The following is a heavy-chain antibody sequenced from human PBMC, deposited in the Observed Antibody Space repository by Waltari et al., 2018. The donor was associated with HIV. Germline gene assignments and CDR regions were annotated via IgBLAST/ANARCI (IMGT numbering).Heavy chain of an antibody. J-gene: IGHJ4*02. D-gene: IGHD3-22*01. CDR1: GFTVSSNY. V-gene: IGHV3-53*02. CDR3: ASSPSSGTRNDY. Sequence: EVQLVETGGGLIQPGGSLRLSCAASGFTVSSNYMSWVRQAPGKGRDGVAVIYSGGSTYYADSVKGRFTISRDNSKNTLYLQMNSLRAEDTAVYYCASSPSSGTRNDYWGQGTLVTVSS. CDR2: IYSGGST.